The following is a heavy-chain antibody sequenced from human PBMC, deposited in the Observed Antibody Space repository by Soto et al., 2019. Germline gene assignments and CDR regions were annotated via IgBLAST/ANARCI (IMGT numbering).Heavy chain of an antibody. J-gene: IGHJ5*02. CDR2: IYYSGTT. Sequence: QVQLQESGPGLVKPSQTLSLTCTVSGGSISSGGYYWRWIRQHPGKGLEWIGYIYYSGTTYYNPSLQSRVTISLDTSKNQCPLKLSSVTASDTAVYYCARSVFPWGQGTLVTVSS. CDR1: GGSISSGGYY. V-gene: IGHV4-31*03. D-gene: IGHD3-3*01. CDR3: ARSVFP.